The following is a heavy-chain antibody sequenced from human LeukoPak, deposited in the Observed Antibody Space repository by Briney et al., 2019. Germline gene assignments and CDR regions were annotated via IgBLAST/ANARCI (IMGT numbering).Heavy chain of an antibody. V-gene: IGHV1-69*13. D-gene: IGHD3-22*01. CDR2: IIPIFGTA. CDR3: ARIGNYYDSSGYLGY. J-gene: IGHJ4*02. CDR1: GGTFSSDA. Sequence: ASVKVSCKASGGTFSSDAISWVRQAPGQGLEWMGGIIPIFGTANYAQKFQGRVTITADESTSTAYMELSSLRSEDTAVYYCARIGNYYDSSGYLGYWGQGTLVTVSS.